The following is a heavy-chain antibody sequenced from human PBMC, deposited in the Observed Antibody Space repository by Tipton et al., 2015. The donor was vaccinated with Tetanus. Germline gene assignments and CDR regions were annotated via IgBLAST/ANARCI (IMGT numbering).Heavy chain of an antibody. CDR1: EFTFSSYW. V-gene: IGHV3-74*01. Sequence: SLRLSCAASEFTFSSYWMHWVRQAPGKGLVWVSRISSDGSSTSYADSVKGRFTISRDNAKNTLYLQMNSLRAEDTAVYYCARARIHTARAIYYLEYWGQGTLVTVSS. D-gene: IGHD5-18*01. CDR2: ISSDGSST. J-gene: IGHJ4*02. CDR3: ARARIHTARAIYYLEY.